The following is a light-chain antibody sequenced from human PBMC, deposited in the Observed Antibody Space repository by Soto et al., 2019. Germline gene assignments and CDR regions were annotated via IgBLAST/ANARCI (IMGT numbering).Light chain of an antibody. Sequence: EIVMTQSPGTLSLSPGETATLSCRASQSVSSNYVAWFHQKPGQAPRLLIYGASSRATGVPDRFSASGSGTDFTLTISRLEPEDFDVYYCQPYGRSPFTLGPGTKVDI. V-gene: IGKV3-20*01. CDR1: QSVSSNY. CDR3: QPYGRSPFT. CDR2: GAS. J-gene: IGKJ3*01.